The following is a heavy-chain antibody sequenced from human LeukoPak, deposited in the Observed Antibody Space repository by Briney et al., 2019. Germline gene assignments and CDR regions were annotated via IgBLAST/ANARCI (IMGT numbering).Heavy chain of an antibody. V-gene: IGHV3-23*01. CDR3: AKDQGWFGELRKYYFDY. Sequence: GGSLRLSCAASGFTFSSYAMSWVRQAPGKGLEWVSAISGSGGSTYYADSVRGRFTISRDNSENTLYLQMNSLRAEDTAVYYCAKDQGWFGELRKYYFDYWGQGTLVTVSS. D-gene: IGHD3-10*01. CDR2: ISGSGGST. CDR1: GFTFSSYA. J-gene: IGHJ4*02.